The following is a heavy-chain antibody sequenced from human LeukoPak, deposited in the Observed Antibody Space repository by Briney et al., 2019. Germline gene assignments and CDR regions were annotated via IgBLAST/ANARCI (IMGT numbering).Heavy chain of an antibody. CDR2: ISSGGDGT. CDR3: AKVPGYSSIFDY. CDR1: GFTFSSYA. D-gene: IGHD6-13*01. V-gene: IGHV3-23*01. Sequence: GGSLRLSCAASGFTFSSYAMSWVRQAPGKGLEWVSAISSGGDGTYYADSVKGRFTISRDNSKNTLYLQMNSLRAGDTAVYYCAKVPGYSSIFDYWGQGTLVTVSS. J-gene: IGHJ4*02.